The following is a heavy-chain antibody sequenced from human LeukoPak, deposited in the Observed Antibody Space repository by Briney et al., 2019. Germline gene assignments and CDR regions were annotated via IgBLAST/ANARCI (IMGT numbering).Heavy chain of an antibody. J-gene: IGHJ6*02. V-gene: IGHV4-34*01. CDR1: GGSFSGYY. Sequence: MASETLSLTCAVYGGSFSGYYWSWIRQPPGKGLEWIGEINHSGSTNYNPSLKSRVTISVDTSKNQFSLKLSSVTAADTAVYYCARGPPRLSGYYHSHYYYYYGMDVWGQGTTVTVSS. D-gene: IGHD3-22*01. CDR3: ARGPPRLSGYYHSHYYYYYGMDV. CDR2: INHSGST.